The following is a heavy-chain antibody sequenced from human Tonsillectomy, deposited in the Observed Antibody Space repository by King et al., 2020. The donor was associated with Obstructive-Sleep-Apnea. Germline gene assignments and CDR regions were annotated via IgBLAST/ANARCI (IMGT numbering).Heavy chain of an antibody. V-gene: IGHV1-8*01. D-gene: IGHD2/OR15-2a*01. CDR1: GYTFTSYD. CDR3: ARFPGRGMIPGLEYG. J-gene: IGHJ4*02. CDR2: MNPNRGNT. Sequence: QQQLVQSGAEVKKPGASVKVSCKASGYTFTSYDINLVRQATGQGLEWMGWMNPNRGNTGYAQQCQVRVTMTRNTSISTAYMELSSLRYEDTAVYYCARFPGRGMIPGLEYGWGQGTLVTVSS.